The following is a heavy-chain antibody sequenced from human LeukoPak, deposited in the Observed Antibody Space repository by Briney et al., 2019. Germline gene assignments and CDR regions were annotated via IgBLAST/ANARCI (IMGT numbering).Heavy chain of an antibody. CDR3: ARPYDFWSGYPEYFQH. Sequence: GGSLILSCAASGFTFSSYGMHWVRQAPGKGLEWVAFIRYDGSNKYYADSVKGRFTISRDNSKNTLYLQMNSLRAEDTAVYYCARPYDFWSGYPEYFQHWGQGTLVTVSS. CDR1: GFTFSSYG. D-gene: IGHD3-3*01. CDR2: IRYDGSNK. J-gene: IGHJ1*01. V-gene: IGHV3-30*02.